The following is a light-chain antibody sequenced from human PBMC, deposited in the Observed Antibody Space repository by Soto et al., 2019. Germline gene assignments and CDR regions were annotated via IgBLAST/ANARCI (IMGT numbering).Light chain of an antibody. Sequence: AIQMTQSPSSLSESVGERATITCRASQGVRTELGWYQQRPGEAPKLLIYAASTLQSWVPSRFSGTGSGTAFTLTISGPQAEDFSTYHCLRDCNSPRTFGQGTKVEIK. CDR2: AAS. J-gene: IGKJ1*01. V-gene: IGKV1-6*02. CDR1: QGVRTE. CDR3: LRDCNSPRT.